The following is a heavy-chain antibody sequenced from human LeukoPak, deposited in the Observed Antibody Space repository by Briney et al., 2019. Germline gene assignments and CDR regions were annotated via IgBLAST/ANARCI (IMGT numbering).Heavy chain of an antibody. D-gene: IGHD2/OR15-2a*01. J-gene: IGHJ4*02. V-gene: IGHV3-72*01. CDR3: VSKITTSYY. Sequence: GWSLRLSCVASGFTLSDHYMDWVRRAPAKGLEGVGSTTNKANSYTTAYAASVQGRFTISRDDSKNSLYLQMNSLKTEDTGVYYCVSKITTSYYWGQGTLVTVSS. CDR1: GFTLSDHY. CDR2: TTNKANSYTT.